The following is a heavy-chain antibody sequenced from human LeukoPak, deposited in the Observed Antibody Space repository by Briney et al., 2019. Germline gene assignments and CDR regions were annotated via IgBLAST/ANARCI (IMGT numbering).Heavy chain of an antibody. D-gene: IGHD6-6*01. CDR2: IGTAGDT. J-gene: IGHJ4*02. V-gene: IGHV3-13*01. CDR1: GFTFSSYD. Sequence: PGGSLRLSCAASGFTFSSYDMHWVRQATGKGLEWVSAIGTAGDTYYPGSVKGRFTISRESAKNSLYLQMNSLRAGDTAVYYCARGSFEYSSSTLTYYFDYWGQGTLVTVSS. CDR3: ARGSFEYSSSTLTYYFDY.